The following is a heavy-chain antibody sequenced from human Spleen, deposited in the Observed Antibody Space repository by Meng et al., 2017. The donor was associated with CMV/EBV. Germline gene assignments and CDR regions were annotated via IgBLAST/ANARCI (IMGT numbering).Heavy chain of an antibody. CDR1: GGHFSSYA. CDR2: IIPIFGTA. Sequence: CKASGGHFSSYAISWVRQAPGQGLEWMGGIIPIFGTANYAQKFQGRVTITTDESTSTAYMELSSLRSEDTAVYYCATKDRPPYGDYVDWGQGTLVTVSS. J-gene: IGHJ4*02. V-gene: IGHV1-69*05. D-gene: IGHD4-17*01. CDR3: ATKDRPPYGDYVD.